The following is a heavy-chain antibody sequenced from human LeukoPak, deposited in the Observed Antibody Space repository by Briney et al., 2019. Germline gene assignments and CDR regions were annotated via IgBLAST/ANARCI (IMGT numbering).Heavy chain of an antibody. V-gene: IGHV3-21*04. CDR1: AFSLSAYN. Sequence: GGSLRLCCAASAFSLSAYNMNWVRQAPGKGLEWVSSISYTGTYIYYADSVKGRFTISRDNAQNSLYLQMNSLRAEDTAIYYCVRDRGTYRPIDYWGQGTLVTVSS. CDR3: VRDRGTYRPIDY. J-gene: IGHJ4*02. CDR2: ISYTGTYI. D-gene: IGHD1-26*01.